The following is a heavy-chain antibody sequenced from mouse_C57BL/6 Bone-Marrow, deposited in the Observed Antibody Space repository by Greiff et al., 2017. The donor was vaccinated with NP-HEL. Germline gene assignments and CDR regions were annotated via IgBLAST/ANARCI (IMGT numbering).Heavy chain of an antibody. J-gene: IGHJ4*01. Sequence: VQLQQPGAELVRPGSSVKLSCKASGYTFTSYWMDWVKQRPGQGLEWIVNIYPSDSETHYNQKFKDKATLTVDKSSSTAYMQLSSLTSEDSAVYYCATITTVVAMDYWGQGTSVTVSS. V-gene: IGHV1-61*01. CDR1: GYTFTSYW. D-gene: IGHD1-1*01. CDR2: IYPSDSET. CDR3: ATITTVVAMDY.